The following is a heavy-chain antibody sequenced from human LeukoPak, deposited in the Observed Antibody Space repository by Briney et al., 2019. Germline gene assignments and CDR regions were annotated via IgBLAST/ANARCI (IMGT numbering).Heavy chain of an antibody. CDR1: GGSFSGYY. Sequence: PSETLSLTCAVYGGSFSGYYWSWIRQPPGKGLEWIGEINHSGSTNYNPSLKSRVTISVDTSKNQFSLKLSSVTAADTAVYYCARGYYYGSGSYPAYWGQGTLVTVSS. D-gene: IGHD3-10*01. CDR3: ARGYYYGSGSYPAY. J-gene: IGHJ4*02. CDR2: INHSGST. V-gene: IGHV4-34*01.